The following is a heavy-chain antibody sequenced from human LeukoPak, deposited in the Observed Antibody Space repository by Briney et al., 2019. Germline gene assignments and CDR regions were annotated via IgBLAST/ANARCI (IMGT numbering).Heavy chain of an antibody. Sequence: GGSLRLSCVVSGFTFRSYSMNWVRQAPWKGLEWVSSISSVSSYIYYADSLKGRFTISRDNAKNSLYLQMNSLRAEDTAVYYRVRDSDSYGFDYWGQGTLVTVSS. CDR3: VRDSDSYGFDY. J-gene: IGHJ4*02. CDR1: GFTFRSYS. D-gene: IGHD5-18*01. CDR2: ISSVSSYI. V-gene: IGHV3-21*01.